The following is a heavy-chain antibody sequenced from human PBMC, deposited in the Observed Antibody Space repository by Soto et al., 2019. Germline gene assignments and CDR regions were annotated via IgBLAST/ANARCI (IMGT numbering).Heavy chain of an antibody. J-gene: IGHJ6*02. CDR1: YYSIGSTYY. D-gene: IGHD4-17*01. Sequence: SETLSLTCTVSYYSIGSTYYWGWIRQPPGKGLEWIGNIYHSGSTYYNPSLKSRVTMSVDTSKNQFSLKLSSVTAADTAVYYCAGAFYGDYAAYYFAMDVWGQGTTVTVSS. V-gene: IGHV4-38-2*02. CDR3: AGAFYGDYAAYYFAMDV. CDR2: IYHSGST.